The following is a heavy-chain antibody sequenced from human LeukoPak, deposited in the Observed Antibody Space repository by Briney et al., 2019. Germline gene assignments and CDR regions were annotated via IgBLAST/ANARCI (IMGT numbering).Heavy chain of an antibody. D-gene: IGHD6-6*01. CDR2: ISSSSSYI. CDR3: ARGEAARPDWFDP. Sequence: GGSLRLSCAASGFTFSSYSMNWVRQAPGKGLEWVSSISSSSSYIYYANSVKGRFTISRDNAKNSLYLQMNSLRAEDTAVYYCARGEAARPDWFDPWGQGTLVTVSS. CDR1: GFTFSSYS. V-gene: IGHV3-21*01. J-gene: IGHJ5*02.